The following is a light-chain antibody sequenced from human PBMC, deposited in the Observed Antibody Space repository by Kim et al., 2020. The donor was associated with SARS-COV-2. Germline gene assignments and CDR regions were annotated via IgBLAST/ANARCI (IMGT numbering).Light chain of an antibody. Sequence: DIQMTQSPSSLSASVGHRVTINCRASQSISRNLNWYQQKPGKAPTLLIYDASSLQNGVPSRFSGSGSGTEFTLTISSLQPEDFATYYCQQSFSSPRGLSFGGGTKVDIK. CDR1: QSISRN. J-gene: IGKJ4*01. V-gene: IGKV1-39*01. CDR2: DAS. CDR3: QQSFSSPRGLS.